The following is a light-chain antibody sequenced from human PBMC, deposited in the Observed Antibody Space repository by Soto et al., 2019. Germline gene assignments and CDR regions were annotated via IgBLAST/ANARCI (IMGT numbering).Light chain of an antibody. Sequence: DIQMTQSPSTLSASVGDRVTITCGASQNINKWLAWYQQKPGKAPKLLIDKASTLESGVPSRFSGSESGTEFTLTISSLQPDDFATYYCQQYDTYPWTFGQGTKVEIK. CDR2: KAS. V-gene: IGKV1-5*03. CDR1: QNINKW. CDR3: QQYDTYPWT. J-gene: IGKJ1*01.